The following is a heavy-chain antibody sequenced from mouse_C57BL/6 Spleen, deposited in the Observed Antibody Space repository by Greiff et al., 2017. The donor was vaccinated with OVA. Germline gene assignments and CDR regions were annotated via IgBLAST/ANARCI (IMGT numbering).Heavy chain of an antibody. CDR1: GFNIKDDY. CDR3: TTWSNFRFGY. V-gene: IGHV14-4*01. CDR2: IDPENGDT. J-gene: IGHJ3*01. Sequence: VQLQQSGAELVRPGASVKLSCTASGFNIKDDYMHWVKQRPEQGLEWIGWIDPENGDTEYASKFQGKATITADTSANTAYLQLSSLTSEDTAVDYCTTWSNFRFGYWGQGTLVTVSA. D-gene: IGHD2-5*01.